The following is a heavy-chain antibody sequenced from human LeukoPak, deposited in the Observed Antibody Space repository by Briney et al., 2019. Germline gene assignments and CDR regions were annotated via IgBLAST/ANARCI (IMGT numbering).Heavy chain of an antibody. CDR3: ALVAATGDDAFDI. CDR2: MNPNSGNT. D-gene: IGHD2-15*01. CDR1: GYTFTSYD. Sequence: ASVKVSCKASGYTFTSYDINWVRQATGQGLEWMGWMNPNSGNTGYAQKFQGRVTMTRNTSISTAYMELSSLRSEDTAVYYRALVAATGDDAFDIWGQGTMVTVSS. J-gene: IGHJ3*02. V-gene: IGHV1-8*01.